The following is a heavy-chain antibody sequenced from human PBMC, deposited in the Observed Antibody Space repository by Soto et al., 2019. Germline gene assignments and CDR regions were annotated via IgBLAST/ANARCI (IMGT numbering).Heavy chain of an antibody. V-gene: IGHV4-39*01. CDR2: IHHSGST. CDR3: ARASVYSGKFDY. D-gene: IGHD3-22*01. Sequence: SETLSLTCTVSGGSISSSSDFWGWIRQPPGKGLEWIATIHHSGSTYYSPSLKSRDTISVDTSKNQFSLKLSSVTATDTAVYYCARASVYSGKFDYWGQGTLVT. CDR1: GGSISSSSDF. J-gene: IGHJ4*02.